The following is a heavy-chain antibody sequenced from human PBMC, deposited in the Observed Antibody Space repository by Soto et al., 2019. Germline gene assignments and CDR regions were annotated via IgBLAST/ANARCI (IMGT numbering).Heavy chain of an antibody. Sequence: QVQLQESGPGLVKPSETLSLTCTVSGGSISSYYWSWIRQPPGKGLEWIGYIYYSGSTNYNPSLKSRVTISVDTSKIQFSLKLSSVTAADTAVYYCARGYGDYVSDYWGQGTLVTVSS. CDR1: GGSISSYY. D-gene: IGHD4-17*01. CDR2: IYYSGST. V-gene: IGHV4-59*01. J-gene: IGHJ4*02. CDR3: ARGYGDYVSDY.